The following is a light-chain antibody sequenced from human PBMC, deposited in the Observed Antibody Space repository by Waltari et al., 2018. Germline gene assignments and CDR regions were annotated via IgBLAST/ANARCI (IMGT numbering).Light chain of an antibody. CDR3: QQYYSYPRGT. J-gene: IGKJ1*01. Sequence: AIRMTQSPSSFSASTGDRVTITCRASQGISSYLAWYQQKPGKAPKLLIYAASTLQSGFPSRVSGSGSGTDFTLTISCLQAEDFATYYCQQYYSYPRGTFGQGTKVEIK. CDR2: AAS. V-gene: IGKV1-8*01. CDR1: QGISSY.